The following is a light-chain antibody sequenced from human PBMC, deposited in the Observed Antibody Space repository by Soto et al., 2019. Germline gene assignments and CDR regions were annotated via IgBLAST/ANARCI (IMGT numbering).Light chain of an antibody. J-gene: IGKJ5*01. V-gene: IGKV3-20*01. CDR3: QQYGSSPIT. CDR2: GAS. Sequence: EIVLTQSPATLSLSPGERVTLSCRASQSVSSNYLAWYQQKPGQAPRTLIYGASSRATGLPDRFSGSGSGADFSLTISRLEPEDFAVYYCQQYGSSPITFGQGTRLEIK. CDR1: QSVSSNY.